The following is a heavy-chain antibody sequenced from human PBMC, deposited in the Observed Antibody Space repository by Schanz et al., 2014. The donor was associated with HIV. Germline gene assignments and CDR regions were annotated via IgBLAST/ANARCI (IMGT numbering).Heavy chain of an antibody. D-gene: IGHD2-15*01. J-gene: IGHJ6*02. V-gene: IGHV3-21*01. CDR1: GFSFISYS. CDR2: ISSSGTYI. Sequence: EVQLAESGGCLVKPGGSLRLSCAASGFSFISYSMNWVRQAPGKGLEWVSSISSSGTYIHYADSVKGRFTISRDNAKNSLYLHMSSLRAEDTAVYYCAREDCSGGSCFSNYYYYAMDVWGQGTTVTVSS. CDR3: AREDCSGGSCFSNYYYYAMDV.